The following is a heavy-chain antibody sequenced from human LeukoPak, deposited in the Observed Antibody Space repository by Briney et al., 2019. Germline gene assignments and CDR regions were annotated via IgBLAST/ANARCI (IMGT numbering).Heavy chain of an antibody. D-gene: IGHD3-22*01. J-gene: IGHJ3*02. Sequence: ASVTVSCKASGGTFSSYAISWVRQAPGQGLEWMGGIIPIFGTTNYAQKFQGRVTITADESTSTAYMELSSLRSEDTAVYYCARSYDSSGYYYDAFDIWGQGTMVTVSS. CDR2: IIPIFGTT. CDR1: GGTFSSYA. CDR3: ARSYDSSGYYYDAFDI. V-gene: IGHV1-69*13.